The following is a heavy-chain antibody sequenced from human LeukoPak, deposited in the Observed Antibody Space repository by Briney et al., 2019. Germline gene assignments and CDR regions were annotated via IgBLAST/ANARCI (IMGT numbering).Heavy chain of an antibody. Sequence: GGSLRLSCAASGFTFSSYSMNWVRQAPGKGLEWVSSISSSSSYIYYADTLKGRFTISRDNAKNSLYLQMNSRRAEDTAVYYCARNSALYSYGFFYYYGMDVWGQGTTVTVSS. V-gene: IGHV3-21*01. J-gene: IGHJ6*02. CDR1: GFTFSSYS. CDR3: ARNSALYSYGFFYYYGMDV. D-gene: IGHD5-18*01. CDR2: ISSSSSYI.